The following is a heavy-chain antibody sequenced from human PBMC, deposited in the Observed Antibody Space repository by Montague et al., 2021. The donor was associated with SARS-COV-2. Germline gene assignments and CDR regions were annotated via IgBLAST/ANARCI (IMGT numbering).Heavy chain of an antibody. D-gene: IGHD3-22*01. CDR2: IYYRNKWYN. V-gene: IGHV6-1*01. CDR3: ARELRRIIMIVDIRGFDY. Sequence: CAISGDSVSSIRAAWDWLMQSLSPGPEWVGSIYYRNKWYNDYAVSVKSRITINPDTSKNQFSLQLNSVTAEDTAVYYCARELRRIIMIVDIRGFDYWGQGTLVTVSS. J-gene: IGHJ4*02. CDR1: GDSVSSIRAA.